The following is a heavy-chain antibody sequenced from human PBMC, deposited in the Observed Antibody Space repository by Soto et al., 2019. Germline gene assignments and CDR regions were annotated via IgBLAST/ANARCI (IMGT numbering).Heavy chain of an antibody. D-gene: IGHD5-18*01. Sequence: VEVSSKAFWGTLHRFSICSGGQGPGQGLEWMGRIIPILGIANYAQKFQGRVTITADKSTSTAYMELSSLRSEDTAVYYCARDRARNSYGFDYWGQGTLVTVSS. CDR3: ARDRARNSYGFDY. CDR2: IIPILGIA. J-gene: IGHJ4*02. V-gene: IGHV1-69*10. CDR1: WGTLHRFS.